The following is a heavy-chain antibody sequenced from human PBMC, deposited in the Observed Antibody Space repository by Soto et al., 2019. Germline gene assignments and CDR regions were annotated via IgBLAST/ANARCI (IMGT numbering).Heavy chain of an antibody. Sequence: QVQLVESGGGVVQPGRSLRLSCAASGFRFSDYGMHWVRQAPGKGLEWVAVIWYDGSNQYYADSVKGRFTISRDNSKNIQYLQLNSLRADDTAVYYCARDSKPTLVRGEIYWFDPWGQGTLVTVSS. J-gene: IGHJ5*02. CDR2: IWYDGSNQ. CDR3: ARDSKPTLVRGEIYWFDP. V-gene: IGHV3-33*01. D-gene: IGHD3-10*01. CDR1: GFRFSDYG.